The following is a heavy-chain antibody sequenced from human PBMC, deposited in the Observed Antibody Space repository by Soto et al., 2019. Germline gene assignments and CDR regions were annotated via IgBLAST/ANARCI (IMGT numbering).Heavy chain of an antibody. CDR2: ISYDGSNK. CDR1: GFTFSSYG. V-gene: IGHV3-30*18. D-gene: IGHD3-3*01. CDR3: AKDYTIFGVVNCFDY. J-gene: IGHJ4*02. Sequence: VQLVESGGGVVQPGRSLRLSCAASGFTFSSYGMHWVRQAPGKGLEWVAVISYDGSNKYYADSVKGRFTISRDNSKNTLYLQMNSLRAEDTAVYYCAKDYTIFGVVNCFDYWGQGTLVTVSS.